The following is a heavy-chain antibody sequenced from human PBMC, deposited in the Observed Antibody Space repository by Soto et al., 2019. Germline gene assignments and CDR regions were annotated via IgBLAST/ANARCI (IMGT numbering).Heavy chain of an antibody. Sequence: EVELLQSGGGLVQPGGSLRLSCVASGFTFNKHALAWVRQAPGKGLERVWGISGSGSSTYASDSVKDRFTISRDNSNNTLYLQMNSLRAEDTAVYYCTKTGTLLTGNNWFDRWGQGTLVTVSS. CDR2: ISGSGSST. V-gene: IGHV3-23*01. CDR3: TKTGTLLTGNNWFDR. CDR1: GFTFNKHA. J-gene: IGHJ5*02. D-gene: IGHD3-9*01.